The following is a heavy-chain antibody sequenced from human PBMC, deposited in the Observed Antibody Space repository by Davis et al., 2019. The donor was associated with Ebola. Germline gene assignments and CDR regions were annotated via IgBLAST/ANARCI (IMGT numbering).Heavy chain of an antibody. V-gene: IGHV4-34*01. CDR2: INHSGST. CDR1: GGSFSGYY. CDR3: ARDTAMVSSRYYYYGMDV. Sequence: GSLRLSCAVYGGSFSGYYWNWIRQPPGKGLEWIGEINHSGSTNYNPSLKSRVTISVDTSKNQFSLKLSSVTAADTAVYYCARDTAMVSSRYYYYGMDVWGQGTTVTVSS. J-gene: IGHJ6*02. D-gene: IGHD5-18*01.